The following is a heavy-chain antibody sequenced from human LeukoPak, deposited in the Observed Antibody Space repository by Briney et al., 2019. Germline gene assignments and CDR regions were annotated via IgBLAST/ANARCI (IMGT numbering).Heavy chain of an antibody. D-gene: IGHD5-24*01. V-gene: IGHV3-30*02. CDR1: GFTFSIYG. Sequence: AGGSLRLSCAASGFTFSIYGMHWVRQAPGKGLEWVAFIRYDGSNKYYADSVKGRFTISRDNSKNTLYLQMNSLRAEDTAVYYCAKDRGGWLQTAFDYWGQGTPVTVSS. CDR3: AKDRGGWLQTAFDY. J-gene: IGHJ4*02. CDR2: IRYDGSNK.